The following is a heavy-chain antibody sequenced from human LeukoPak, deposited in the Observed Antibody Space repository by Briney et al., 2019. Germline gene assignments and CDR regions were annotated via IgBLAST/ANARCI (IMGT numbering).Heavy chain of an antibody. CDR2: ISYTGST. Sequence: SETLSLTCNVSGASNNNFYCSWIRQPPGERLEWIGYISYTGSTRYNPSLRTRVSMSVDTSSNQFSLRLNSVTAADTAVYYCATHDRTHDYDDPNWFEPWGQGTLVTVSS. CDR3: ATHDRTHDYDDPNWFEP. CDR1: GASNNNFY. D-gene: IGHD4-17*01. J-gene: IGHJ5*02. V-gene: IGHV4-59*08.